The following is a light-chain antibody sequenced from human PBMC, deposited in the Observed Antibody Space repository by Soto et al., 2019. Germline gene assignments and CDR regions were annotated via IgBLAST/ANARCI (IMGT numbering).Light chain of an antibody. CDR2: AES. V-gene: IGKV1-33*01. CDR1: RTIISW. Sequence: DIQMTQSPSTLSGSVGYRVTITCRASRTIISWLAWYPPTPGKAPKLLICAESNLETGVPSRFSGSGSGTDFTFPISRLQPEDIATYYCQPYDNLPLTFGGGTTVDI. J-gene: IGKJ4*01. CDR3: QPYDNLPLT.